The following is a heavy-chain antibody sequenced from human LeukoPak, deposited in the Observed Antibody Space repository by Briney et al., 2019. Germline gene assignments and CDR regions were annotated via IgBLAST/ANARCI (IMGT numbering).Heavy chain of an antibody. D-gene: IGHD6-13*01. J-gene: IGHJ4*02. CDR3: AKDRSSSWAPDY. Sequence: PGRSLRLSCAASGFTFSNYNMHWVRQAPGKGLEWVAVMSYDGSNKYYVDSVKGRFTISRDNSKNTLYLQMNSLRAEGTAVYYCAKDRSSSWAPDYWGQGTLVTVSS. V-gene: IGHV3-30*18. CDR2: MSYDGSNK. CDR1: GFTFSNYN.